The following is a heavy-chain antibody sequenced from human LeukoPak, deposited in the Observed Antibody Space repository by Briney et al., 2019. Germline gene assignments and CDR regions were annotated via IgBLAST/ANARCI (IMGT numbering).Heavy chain of an antibody. CDR2: IKQDGSEK. J-gene: IGHJ4*02. CDR1: GFTFSTYW. V-gene: IGHV3-7*03. Sequence: GGSLRLSRVASGFTFSTYWMSWVRQAPGKGLEWVANIKQDGSEKFYVDSVKGRFTISRDNAKNSVFLQMNSLRAEDTAVYYCARDWGSCSGVGCQQRFDYWGQGTLVTVSS. D-gene: IGHD2-15*01. CDR3: ARDWGSCSGVGCQQRFDY.